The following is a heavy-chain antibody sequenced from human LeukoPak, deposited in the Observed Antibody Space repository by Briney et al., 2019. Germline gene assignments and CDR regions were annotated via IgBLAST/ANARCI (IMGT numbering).Heavy chain of an antibody. D-gene: IGHD3-9*01. J-gene: IGHJ4*02. CDR3: ARARGRYIDFLDY. CDR1: VGSISSNYY. Sequence: SETLSPTCTVSVGSISSNYYWGWIRQPPGKGLEWIVSFFYSGSTYYNPSLKSRVTISVDTSKNQFSLRLSSVTAADTAVYYCARARGRYIDFLDYWGQGTLITVSS. CDR2: FFYSGST. V-gene: IGHV4-39*02.